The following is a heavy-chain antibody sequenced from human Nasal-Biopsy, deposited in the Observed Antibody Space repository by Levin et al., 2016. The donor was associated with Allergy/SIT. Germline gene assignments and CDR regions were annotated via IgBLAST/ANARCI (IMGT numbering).Heavy chain of an antibody. CDR1: GFTFSDYY. Sequence: GGSLRLSCAASGFTFSDYYMAWIRLAPGKGLEWVSYISGSGNMYYADSVKGRFTISRDNAKNSLDLQMNSLRAEDTAVYFCARDRMSGGGRNAGSFDYWGQGTLVTVSS. CDR3: ARDRMSGGGRNAGSFDY. CDR2: ISGSGNM. D-gene: IGHD2-15*01. V-gene: IGHV3-11*01. J-gene: IGHJ4*02.